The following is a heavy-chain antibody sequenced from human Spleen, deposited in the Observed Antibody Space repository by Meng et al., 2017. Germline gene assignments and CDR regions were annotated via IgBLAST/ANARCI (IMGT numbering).Heavy chain of an antibody. V-gene: IGHV1-18*01. CDR3: AENTNWGLHY. Sequence: ASVKVSCKASGYTFTSYGISWVRQAPGQGLEWMGWISAYNGNTNYAQKLQGRVTMTTDTSTSTAYLDVSSLRSDDTAVYYCAENTNWGLHYWGQGTLVTVSS. D-gene: IGHD7-27*01. CDR1: GYTFTSYG. CDR2: ISAYNGNT. J-gene: IGHJ4*02.